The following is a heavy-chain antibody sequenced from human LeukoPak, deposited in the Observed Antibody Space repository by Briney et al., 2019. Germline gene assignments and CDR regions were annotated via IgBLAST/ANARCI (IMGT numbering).Heavy chain of an antibody. CDR1: GGSISSYY. V-gene: IGHV4-4*07. CDR3: AREPRIVVVPAAIPHHWFDP. Sequence: PSETLSLTCTVSGGSISSYYWSWIRQPAGKGLEWIGRIYTSGSTNYNPSLKSRVTMSVDTSKNQFSLKLSSVTAADTAVYYCAREPRIVVVPAAIPHHWFDPWGQGTLVTVSS. CDR2: IYTSGST. J-gene: IGHJ5*02. D-gene: IGHD2-2*02.